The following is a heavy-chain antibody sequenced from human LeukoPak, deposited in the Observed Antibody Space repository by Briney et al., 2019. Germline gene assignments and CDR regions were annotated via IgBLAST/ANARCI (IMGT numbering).Heavy chain of an antibody. D-gene: IGHD3-3*01. J-gene: IGHJ6*02. CDR3: ARGRRVVIYYYYGMDV. V-gene: IGHV4-34*01. CDR1: GGSFSGYY. CDR2: INHSGST. Sequence: SETLSLTCAVYGGSFSGYYWSWIRQPPGKGLEWIGEINHSGSTNYNPSLKSRVTISVDTSKSQFSLKLSSVTAADTAVYYCARGRRVVIYYYYGMDVWGQGTTVTVSS.